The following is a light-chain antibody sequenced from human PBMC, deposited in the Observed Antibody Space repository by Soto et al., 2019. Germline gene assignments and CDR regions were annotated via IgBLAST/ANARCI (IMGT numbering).Light chain of an antibody. CDR2: AAS. CDR3: QQANSFPRT. V-gene: IGKV1D-12*01. Sequence: DLQMTQSLSSVSASVGDRVTITCRASQAISTWLAWYQQKPGKAPKLLIYAASNLQTGVPSRFSGSGSGTDFTLTISSLQPEDFATYYCQQANSFPRTFGQGTKVEIK. J-gene: IGKJ1*01. CDR1: QAISTW.